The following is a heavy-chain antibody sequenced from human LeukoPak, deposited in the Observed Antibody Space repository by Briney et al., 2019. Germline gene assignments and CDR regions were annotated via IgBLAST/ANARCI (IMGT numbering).Heavy chain of an antibody. D-gene: IGHD6-25*01. CDR3: ARVDSGSPVDDH. V-gene: IGHV7-4-1*02. CDR2: INPNTGNP. CDR1: GYTFTTYA. Sequence: ASVKVSCKASGYTFTTYAMNWVRHAPGQGLERMGWINPNTGNPTYAQGFTGRFVFSLDPSVSTAFLQISRLKAEDTAVYYCARVDSGSPVDDHWGQGTLVTVSS. J-gene: IGHJ4*02.